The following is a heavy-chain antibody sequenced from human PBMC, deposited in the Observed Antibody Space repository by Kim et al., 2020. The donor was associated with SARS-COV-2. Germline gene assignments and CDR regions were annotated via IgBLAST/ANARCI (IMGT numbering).Heavy chain of an antibody. CDR2: IIGGNGNV. V-gene: IGHV1-3*01. Sequence: ASVKVSCKASGITFKTSTIHWVRQAPGQRLEWMGWIIGGNGNVIYSPKFQPRVTFSSDTSATTVYMALSGLRSEDTAVYYCAKDVPMLRGVGYLFDSWGQGSLVTVSS. D-gene: IGHD3-10*01. CDR3: AKDVPMLRGVGYLFDS. CDR1: GITFKTST. J-gene: IGHJ4*02.